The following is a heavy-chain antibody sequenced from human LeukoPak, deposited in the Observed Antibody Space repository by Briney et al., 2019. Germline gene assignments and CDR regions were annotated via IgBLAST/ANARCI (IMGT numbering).Heavy chain of an antibody. CDR2: ISSSSSYI. CDR3: AREYYYDSSGYYFDY. V-gene: IGHV3-21*01. J-gene: IGHJ4*02. D-gene: IGHD3-22*01. Sequence: GRSLRLSCAASGYTFSSYSMNWVLQAPGKGLEWVSSISSSSSYIYYADSVKGRFTISRDNAKNSLYLQMNSLRAEDTAVYYCAREYYYDSSGYYFDYWGQGTLVTVSS. CDR1: GYTFSSYS.